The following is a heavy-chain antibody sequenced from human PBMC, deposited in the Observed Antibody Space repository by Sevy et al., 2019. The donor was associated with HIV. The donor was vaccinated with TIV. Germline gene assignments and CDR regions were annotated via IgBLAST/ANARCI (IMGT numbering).Heavy chain of an antibody. V-gene: IGHV3-21*01. Sequence: GGSLRLSCAASGFTFSSYSMNCVRQAPGKGLEWVSSISSSSSYIFYSDSVKGRFTISRDNAKNSLYLQMNSLRAEDTAVYYCARQYSSYDPSSFDYWGQGTLVTVSS. J-gene: IGHJ4*01. CDR3: ARQYSSYDPSSFDY. D-gene: IGHD5-12*01. CDR1: GFTFSSYS. CDR2: ISSSSSYI.